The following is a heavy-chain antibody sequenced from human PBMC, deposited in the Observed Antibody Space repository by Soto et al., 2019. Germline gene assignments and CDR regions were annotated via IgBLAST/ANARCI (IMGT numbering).Heavy chain of an antibody. Sequence: GSLRLSCEASGFMFNDYGMHWVRQAPGKGLDWVAVISYDGDNKYCAQSVKGRFTISRDNSKNTLFLHMDSLRHEDTAVYHCVKGDLDTAVVNSPDAFDFWGQGTMVTVSS. CDR1: GFMFNDYG. D-gene: IGHD5-18*01. J-gene: IGHJ3*01. CDR3: VKGDLDTAVVNSPDAFDF. V-gene: IGHV3-30*18. CDR2: ISYDGDNK.